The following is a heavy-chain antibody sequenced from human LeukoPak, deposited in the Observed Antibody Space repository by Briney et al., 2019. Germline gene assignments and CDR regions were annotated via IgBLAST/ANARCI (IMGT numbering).Heavy chain of an antibody. CDR2: ISAYNGNT. Sequence: ASVKVSCKVSGYTFTSYGINWVRQAPGQGLEWMGCISAYNGNTNYAQKLQGRVTMTTDTSTSTAYMELRSLRSDDTAVYYCARDSFALFGIVMVRGVILPNFDYWGQGTLVTVSS. D-gene: IGHD3-10*01. CDR1: GYTFTSYG. CDR3: ARDSFALFGIVMVRGVILPNFDY. V-gene: IGHV1-18*01. J-gene: IGHJ4*02.